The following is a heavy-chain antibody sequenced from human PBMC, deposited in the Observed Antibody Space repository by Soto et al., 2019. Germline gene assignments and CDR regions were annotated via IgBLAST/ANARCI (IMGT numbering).Heavy chain of an antibody. D-gene: IGHD4-4*01. CDR1: GGSFSGYY. CDR2: INHSGST. CDR3: ARGPDYSNYSPYHYYMDV. Sequence: PSETLSLTCAVYGGSFSGYYWSWIRQPPGKGLEWIGEINHSGSTNYNPSIKSRVTISVDASKNQFSLKLSSVTAADTAVYYCARGPDYSNYSPYHYYMDVWGKGTTVTVSS. J-gene: IGHJ6*03. V-gene: IGHV4-34*01.